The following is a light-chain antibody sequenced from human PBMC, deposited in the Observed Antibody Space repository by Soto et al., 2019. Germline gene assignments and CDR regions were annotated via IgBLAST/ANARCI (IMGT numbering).Light chain of an antibody. V-gene: IGKV3-20*01. CDR3: QHYGDSSWT. J-gene: IGKJ1*01. Sequence: EIVLTQSPVALSLSPGERATLSCRASQSVSSTLLTWYQQKPGQAPRLLIYGVSSSATGIPDRFSGSGSGTDFTLTISRLEPEDFAVYFCQHYGDSSWTFGQGTRVEIK. CDR1: QSVSSTL. CDR2: GVS.